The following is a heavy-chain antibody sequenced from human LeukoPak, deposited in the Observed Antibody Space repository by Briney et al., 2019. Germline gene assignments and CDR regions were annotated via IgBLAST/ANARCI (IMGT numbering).Heavy chain of an antibody. CDR3: AVGTYYYDSSGYLSN. J-gene: IGHJ4*02. Sequence: GGSLRLSCAASGFTFSSYGMHWVRQAPGKGLEWVAFIRYDGSNKYYADSVKGRFTISRDNSKNTLYLQMNSLRAEDTAVYYCAVGTYYYDSSGYLSNWGQGTLVTVSS. V-gene: IGHV3-30*02. D-gene: IGHD3-22*01. CDR1: GFTFSSYG. CDR2: IRYDGSNK.